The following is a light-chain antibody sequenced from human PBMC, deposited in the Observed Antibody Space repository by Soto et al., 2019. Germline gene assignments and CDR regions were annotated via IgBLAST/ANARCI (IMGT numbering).Light chain of an antibody. Sequence: DIQMTQSPSTLSASVGDRFTITCRSSQSISGYLAWYQQKPGKAPKLLIYDASSLESGVPSRFSGSASGTEFTLTISSLQPDDFATYYCQQYNTYPWTFGQGTKVDIK. CDR2: DAS. CDR1: QSISGY. V-gene: IGKV1-5*01. J-gene: IGKJ1*01. CDR3: QQYNTYPWT.